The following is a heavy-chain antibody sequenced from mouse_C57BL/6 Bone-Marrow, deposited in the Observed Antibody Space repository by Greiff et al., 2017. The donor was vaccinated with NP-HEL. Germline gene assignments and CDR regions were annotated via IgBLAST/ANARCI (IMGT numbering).Heavy chain of an antibody. J-gene: IGHJ1*03. V-gene: IGHV5-12*01. CDR1: GFTFSDYY. CDR2: ISNGGGST. CDR3: ASHIDYYGSSYGYFDV. D-gene: IGHD1-1*01. Sequence: EVKLMESGGGLVQPGGSLKLSCAASGFTFSDYYMYWVRQTPEKRLEWVAYISNGGGSTYYPDTVKGRFTISRDNAKNTLYLQMSRLKSEDTAMYDCASHIDYYGSSYGYFDVWGTGTTVTVSS.